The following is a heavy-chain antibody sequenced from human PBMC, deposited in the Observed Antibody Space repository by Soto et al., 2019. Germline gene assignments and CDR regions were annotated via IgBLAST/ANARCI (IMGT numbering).Heavy chain of an antibody. CDR1: GFTFTNYA. CDR3: AKDHRH. J-gene: IGHJ4*02. CDR2: ISGSGATI. Sequence: GGSLRLSCTTSGFTFTNYAMSWVRQAPGKGLEWVSAISGSGATIYYADSVKGRFTISRDNSKTTLYLQMNSLRADDTAVYYCAKDHRHWGQGTLVTVSS. V-gene: IGHV3-23*01.